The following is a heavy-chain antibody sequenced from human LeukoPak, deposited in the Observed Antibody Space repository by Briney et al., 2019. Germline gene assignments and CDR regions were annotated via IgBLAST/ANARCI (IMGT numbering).Heavy chain of an antibody. CDR2: IYYSGST. V-gene: IGHV4-39*07. D-gene: IGHD3-16*02. Sequence: SETLSLTCTVSGGSISSSSYYWGWIRQPPGKGLEWIGSIYYSGSTYYNPSLKSRVTISVDTSKNQFSLKLSSVTAADTAVYYCARDQTSITFGGVIVSGAFDIWGQGTMVTVSS. CDR3: ARDQTSITFGGVIVSGAFDI. J-gene: IGHJ3*02. CDR1: GGSISSSSYY.